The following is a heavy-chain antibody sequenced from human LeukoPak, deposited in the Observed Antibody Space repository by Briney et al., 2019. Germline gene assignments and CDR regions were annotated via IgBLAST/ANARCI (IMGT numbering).Heavy chain of an antibody. CDR2: ISSSSSYI. D-gene: IGHD4-17*01. CDR3: ARDLEGVTTVSENDY. J-gene: IGHJ4*02. V-gene: IGHV3-21*01. CDR1: GFTFSSYA. Sequence: GGSLRLSCAASGFTFSSYAMSWVRQAPGKGLEWVSSISSSSSYIYYADSVKGRFTISRDNAKNSLYLQMNSLRAEDTAVYYCARDLEGVTTVSENDYWGQGTLVTVSS.